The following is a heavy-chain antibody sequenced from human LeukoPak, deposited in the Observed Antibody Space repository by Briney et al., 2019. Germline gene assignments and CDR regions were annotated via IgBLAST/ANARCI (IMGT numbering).Heavy chain of an antibody. V-gene: IGHV4-34*01. CDR2: INHSGST. Sequence: SETLSLTCAVYGGSFSGYYWSWIRQPPGKGLEWIGEINHSGSTNYNPSLKSRVTISVDTSKNQFSLKLSSVTAADTAVYYCARDLYDFLSGYYSDYYYGMDVWGQGTTVTVSS. D-gene: IGHD3-3*01. CDR1: GGSFSGYY. CDR3: ARDLYDFLSGYYSDYYYGMDV. J-gene: IGHJ6*02.